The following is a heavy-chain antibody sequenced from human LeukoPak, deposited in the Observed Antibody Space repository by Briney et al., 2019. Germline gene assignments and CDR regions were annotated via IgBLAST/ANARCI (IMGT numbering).Heavy chain of an antibody. CDR1: GFTFSRYW. CDR3: ARDRGYYGDLYYFDY. J-gene: IGHJ4*02. CDR2: IEEDGSEK. V-gene: IGHV3-7*01. Sequence: GGSLRLSCAASGFTFSRYWMSWVRQAPGKGLEWVASIEEDGSEKYYVDSVKGRCTISRDSAKNTLYLQMNSLRAEDTAVYYCARDRGYYGDLYYFDYWGQGTLVTVSS. D-gene: IGHD4-17*01.